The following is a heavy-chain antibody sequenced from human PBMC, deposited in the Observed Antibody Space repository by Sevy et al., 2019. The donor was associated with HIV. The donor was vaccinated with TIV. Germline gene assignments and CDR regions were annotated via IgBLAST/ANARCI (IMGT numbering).Heavy chain of an antibody. CDR3: AKVVLLLYSSFDY. J-gene: IGHJ4*02. V-gene: IGHV3-23*01. CDR2: ISGSGGST. CDR1: GFTFSSYA. Sequence: GGSLRLSCAASGFTFSSYAMSWVRQAPGKGLEWVSAISGSGGSTYYADSVKGRFTISRDNSKNTLYLQMNSLRADDTAVYYCAKVVLLLYSSFDYWGQGTLVTVSS. D-gene: IGHD6-13*01.